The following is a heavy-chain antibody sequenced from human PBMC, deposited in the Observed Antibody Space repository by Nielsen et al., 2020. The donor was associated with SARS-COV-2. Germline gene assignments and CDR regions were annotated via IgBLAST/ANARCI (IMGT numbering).Heavy chain of an antibody. J-gene: IGHJ3*02. V-gene: IGHV3-30-3*01. D-gene: IGHD3-10*01. Sequence: WIRQPPGKRLEWVAVISYDGSNKYYADSVKGRFTISRDNSKNTLYLQMNSLRAEDTAVYYCARVPGAAQGFLVNDAFDIWGQGTMVTVSS. CDR3: ARVPGAAQGFLVNDAFDI. CDR2: ISYDGSNK.